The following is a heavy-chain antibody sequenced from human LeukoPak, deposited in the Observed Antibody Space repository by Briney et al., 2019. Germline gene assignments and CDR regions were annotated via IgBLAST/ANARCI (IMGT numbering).Heavy chain of an antibody. D-gene: IGHD2/OR15-2a*01. J-gene: IGHJ4*02. V-gene: IGHV1-18*01. CDR3: ARGQGLLLTDY. Sequence: KLQGRVTMTTDTSTSTAYMELRSLRSDDTAVYYCARGQGLLLTDYWGQGTLVTVSS.